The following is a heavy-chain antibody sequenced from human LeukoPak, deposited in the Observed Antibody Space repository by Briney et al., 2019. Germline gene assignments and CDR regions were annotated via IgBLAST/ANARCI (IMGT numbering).Heavy chain of an antibody. Sequence: SETLSLTCAVHGGSFSGYYWSWIRQPPGEGLEWIGEINHSESTNYNPSLKSRVTISVDTSKNQFSLKLSSVTVADTAVYYCARPIVVVPLRAFDIWGQGTMVTVSS. CDR2: INHSEST. D-gene: IGHD2-21*01. J-gene: IGHJ3*02. CDR1: GGSFSGYY. V-gene: IGHV4-34*01. CDR3: ARPIVVVPLRAFDI.